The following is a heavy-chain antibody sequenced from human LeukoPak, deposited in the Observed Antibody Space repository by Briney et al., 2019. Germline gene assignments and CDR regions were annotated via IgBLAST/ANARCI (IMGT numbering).Heavy chain of an antibody. J-gene: IGHJ4*02. V-gene: IGHV3-30-3*01. Sequence: GSLRLSCAASGFTFSSYAMHWVRQAPGKGLEWVAVISYDGSNKYYADSVKGRFTISRDNSKNTLYLQMNSLRAEDTAVYYCARDSYYGSFDYWGQGTLVTVSS. CDR2: ISYDGSNK. CDR3: ARDSYYGSFDY. CDR1: GFTFSSYA. D-gene: IGHD3-10*01.